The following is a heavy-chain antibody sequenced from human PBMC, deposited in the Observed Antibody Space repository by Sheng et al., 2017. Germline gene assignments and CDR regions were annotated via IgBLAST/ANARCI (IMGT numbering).Heavy chain of an antibody. CDR3: ARGGVAAVGYFQH. D-gene: IGHD6-13*01. CDR2: IYYSGST. Sequence: QVQLQESGPGLVKPSETLSLTCTVSGGSISSYYWSWIRQPPGKGLEWIGYIYYSGSTNYNPSLKSRVTISVDTSKNQFSLKLSSVTAADTAVYYCARGGVAAVGYFQHWGQGHPGSPSPQ. J-gene: IGHJ1*01. V-gene: IGHV4-59*01. CDR1: GGSISSYY.